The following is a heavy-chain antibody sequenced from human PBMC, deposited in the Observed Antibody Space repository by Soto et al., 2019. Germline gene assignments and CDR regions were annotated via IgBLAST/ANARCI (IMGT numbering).Heavy chain of an antibody. D-gene: IGHD2-15*01. V-gene: IGHV1-18*01. CDR2: ISAYNGNT. CDR3: ARDRVPWRPYVLHPMDV. Sequence: ASVKVSCKASGYTFTSYGISWVRQAPGQGLEWMGWISAYNGNTNYAQKLQGRVTMTTDTSTSTAYMELRSLRSDDTAVYYCARDRVPWRPYVLHPMDVWGKGTTVTSP. CDR1: GYTFTSYG. J-gene: IGHJ6*03.